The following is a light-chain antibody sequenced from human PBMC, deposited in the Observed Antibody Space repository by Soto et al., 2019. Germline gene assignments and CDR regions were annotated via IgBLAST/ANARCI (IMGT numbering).Light chain of an antibody. CDR3: SSYTSSNTVV. Sequence: QSALTQPASVSGSPGQSITISCTGTSSDVGGYNYVSWYQHHPGKARKLMIYEVSNRPSGISNRFSGSKSGNTASLTISGLQAEDEADYSCSSYTSSNTVVFGGGTKLTVL. CDR1: SSDVGGYNY. CDR2: EVS. J-gene: IGLJ2*01. V-gene: IGLV2-14*01.